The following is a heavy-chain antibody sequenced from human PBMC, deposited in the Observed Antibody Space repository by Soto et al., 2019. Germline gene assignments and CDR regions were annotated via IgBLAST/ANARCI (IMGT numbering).Heavy chain of an antibody. CDR2: IKQDGSEK. J-gene: IGHJ6*04. CDR1: GFTFSSYW. D-gene: IGHD3-10*01. CDR3: ARDKTYYYGSGSYPLDV. V-gene: IGHV3-7*01. Sequence: GGSLRLSCAASGFTFSSYWMSWVRQAPGKGLEWVANIKQDGSEKYYVDSVKGRFTISRDNAKNSLYLQMNSLRAEDTAVYYCARDKTYYYGSGSYPLDVWGKGTTVTVSS.